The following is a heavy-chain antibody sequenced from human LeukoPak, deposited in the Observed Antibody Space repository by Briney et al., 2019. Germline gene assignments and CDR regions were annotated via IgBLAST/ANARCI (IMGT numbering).Heavy chain of an antibody. CDR1: GYTFTSYD. CDR2: MNPNSGNT. Sequence: ASVKVSCKASGYTFTSYDINWVRQATGQGLEWMGWMNPNSGNTGYAQKFQGRVTMTRNTSISTAYMELCSLRSEDTAVYYCARGRRVHSYGFNNWFDPWGQGTLVTVSS. V-gene: IGHV1-8*01. D-gene: IGHD5-18*01. CDR3: ARGRRVHSYGFNNWFDP. J-gene: IGHJ5*02.